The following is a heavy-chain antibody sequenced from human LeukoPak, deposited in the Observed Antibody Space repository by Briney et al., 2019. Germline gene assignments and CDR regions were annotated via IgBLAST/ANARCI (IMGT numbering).Heavy chain of an antibody. Sequence: ASVKVSCKASGYTFTSYGISWVRQAPGQGLEWMGWISAYNGNTNYAQKLQGRGTMTTDTSTSTAYMELRSLRSDDTAVYYCARVAIFGVVIGSDYWGQGTLVTVSS. D-gene: IGHD3-3*01. CDR1: GYTFTSYG. CDR3: ARVAIFGVVIGSDY. V-gene: IGHV1-18*01. CDR2: ISAYNGNT. J-gene: IGHJ4*02.